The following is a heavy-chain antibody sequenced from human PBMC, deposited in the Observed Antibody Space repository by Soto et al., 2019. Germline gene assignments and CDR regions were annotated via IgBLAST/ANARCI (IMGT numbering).Heavy chain of an antibody. D-gene: IGHD1-26*01. Sequence: QVRLVESGGGVVQPGRSLRLSCAASGFTFRNYGMHWVRQAPGKGLEWVAVISYDGGNEYHADSVKGRFTISRDNFKNTLYLQMNGLTAEDTAVYYCAQGGCSATTCLPRSPTNDNWGQGTLVTVSS. V-gene: IGHV3-30*18. CDR1: GFTFRNYG. CDR3: AQGGCSATTCLPRSPTNDN. CDR2: ISYDGGNE. J-gene: IGHJ4*02.